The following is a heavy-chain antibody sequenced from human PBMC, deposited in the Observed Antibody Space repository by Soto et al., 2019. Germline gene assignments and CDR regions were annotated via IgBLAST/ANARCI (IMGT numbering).Heavy chain of an antibody. Sequence: QVQLVESGGGVVQPGRSLRLSCAASGFTFSSYAMHWVRQAPGKGLEWVAVISYDGSNKYYADSVKGRFTISRDNSKNTLYLQMNSLRAEDTAVYYCARDGVLLLFGEQPGYGGYYGMYVWGQGTTVTVSS. D-gene: IGHD3-10*01. V-gene: IGHV3-30-3*01. CDR1: GFTFSSYA. J-gene: IGHJ6*02. CDR3: ARDGVLLLFGEQPGYGGYYGMYV. CDR2: ISYDGSNK.